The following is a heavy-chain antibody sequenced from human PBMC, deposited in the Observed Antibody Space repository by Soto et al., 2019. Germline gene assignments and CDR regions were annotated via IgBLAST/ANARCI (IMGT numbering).Heavy chain of an antibody. CDR1: GFTFSGYG. CDR3: AKGRGGYPHYGMDV. V-gene: IGHV3-30*18. CDR2: ISYDGSNK. Sequence: QVQLVESGGGVVQPGRSLRLSCAASGFTFSGYGMHWVRQAPGKGLEWVAVISYDGSNKYYADSVKGRFTISRDNSKNTLYLQMNSLRVEDTAVYYCAKGRGGYPHYGMDVWGQGITVTVSS. D-gene: IGHD2-15*01. J-gene: IGHJ6*02.